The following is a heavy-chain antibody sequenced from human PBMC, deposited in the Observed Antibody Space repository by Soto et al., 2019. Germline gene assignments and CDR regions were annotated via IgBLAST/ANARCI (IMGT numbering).Heavy chain of an antibody. V-gene: IGHV3-23*01. CDR2: ISGSGGST. D-gene: IGHD1-1*01. J-gene: IGHJ4*02. CDR3: AKWKTGTRFFDY. CDR1: GFTFSSYA. Sequence: EVQLLESGGGLVQPGGSLRLSCAASGFTFSSYAMSWVRQAPGKGLEWVAAISGSGGSTYYADSVKGRFTISRDNSKNTLYLQMNSLRAEDTAVYYCAKWKTGTRFFDYWGQGTLVTVSS.